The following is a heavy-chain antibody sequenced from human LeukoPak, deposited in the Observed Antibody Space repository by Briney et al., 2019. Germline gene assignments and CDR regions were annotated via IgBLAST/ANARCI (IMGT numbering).Heavy chain of an antibody. J-gene: IGHJ4*02. CDR2: IYSSGTT. V-gene: IGHV4-4*07. D-gene: IGHD1-26*01. CDR3: AREGGTYRSLDY. CDR1: GGSISSYF. Sequence: SETLSLTCTVSGGSISSYFWSWIRQPAGKGLEWIRRIYSSGTTNYNTSLKSRVTMSVDTSKNQFSLNLSSVTAADTAVYYCAREGGTYRSLDYWGQGTLVTVSS.